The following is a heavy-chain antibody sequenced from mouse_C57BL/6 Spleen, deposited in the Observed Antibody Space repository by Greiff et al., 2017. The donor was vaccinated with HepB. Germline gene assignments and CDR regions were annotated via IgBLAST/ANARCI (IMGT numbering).Heavy chain of an antibody. CDR2: IHPNSGST. V-gene: IGHV1-64*01. J-gene: IGHJ2*01. CDR3: ARDYYGSSLYFDY. Sequence: VQLQQPGAELVKPGASVKLSCKASGYTFTSYWMHWVKQRPGHGLEWIGMIHPNSGSTNYNEKFKSKATLTVDKSSSTAYMQLSSLTSEDSAVYYCARDYYGSSLYFDYWGQGTTLTVSS. D-gene: IGHD1-1*01. CDR1: GYTFTSYW.